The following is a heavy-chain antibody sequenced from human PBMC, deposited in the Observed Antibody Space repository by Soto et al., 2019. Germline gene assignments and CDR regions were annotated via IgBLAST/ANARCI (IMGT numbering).Heavy chain of an antibody. Sequence: SDTLSLTCTVSGFSISSYYWNWVRQPPGKGLEWIGYIYYSGSTNYNPSLKSRVTISVDTSKNQFSLKLSSVTAADTAVYYCARAYCSGGSCFDYWGQGTLVTVSS. J-gene: IGHJ4*02. CDR3: ARAYCSGGSCFDY. CDR1: GFSISSYY. V-gene: IGHV4-59*08. D-gene: IGHD2-15*01. CDR2: IYYSGST.